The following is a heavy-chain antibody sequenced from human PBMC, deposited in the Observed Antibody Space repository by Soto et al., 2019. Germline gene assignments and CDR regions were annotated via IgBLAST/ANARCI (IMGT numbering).Heavy chain of an antibody. CDR1: GYTFTSYA. CDR2: INAGNGNT. V-gene: IGHV1-3*01. J-gene: IGHJ6*03. Sequence: ASVKVSCKASGYTFTSYAMHWVRQAPGQRLEWMGWINAGNGNTKYSQKFQGRVTITRDTSASTAYMELSSLRSEDTAVYYCARDFWYYYGSGSYSYYYYYYMDVWGKGTTVTVSS. D-gene: IGHD3-10*01. CDR3: ARDFWYYYGSGSYSYYYYYYMDV.